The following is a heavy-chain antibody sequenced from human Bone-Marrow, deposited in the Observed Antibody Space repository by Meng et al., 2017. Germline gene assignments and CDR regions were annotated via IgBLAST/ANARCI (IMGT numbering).Heavy chain of an antibody. CDR2: IIPIFGTA. D-gene: IGHD1-26*01. Sequence: SVKVSCKASGGTFSSYAISWVRQAPGQGLEWMGGIIPIFGTANYAQKFQGRVTIAADESTSTAYMELSSLRSEDTAVYYCAREASGSYWFDPWGQGTLVTVSS. V-gene: IGHV1-69*13. J-gene: IGHJ5*02. CDR3: AREASGSYWFDP. CDR1: GGTFSSYA.